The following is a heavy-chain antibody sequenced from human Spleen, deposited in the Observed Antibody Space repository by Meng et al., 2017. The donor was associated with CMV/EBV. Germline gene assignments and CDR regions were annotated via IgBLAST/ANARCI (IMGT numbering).Heavy chain of an antibody. CDR1: GSTVSNHY. V-gene: IGHV3-53*05. CDR2: IYSGGST. CDR3: ARGFYCNTNSCYNGAFDY. D-gene: IGHD2-2*02. J-gene: IGHJ4*02. Sequence: GESLKISCAASGSTVSNHYMSWVRQAPGKGLGWVSLIYSGGSTYYADSVEGRFTISRDNSKNTLYVQMNSLRAEDTAVYFCARGFYCNTNSCYNGAFDYWGQGSLVTSPQ.